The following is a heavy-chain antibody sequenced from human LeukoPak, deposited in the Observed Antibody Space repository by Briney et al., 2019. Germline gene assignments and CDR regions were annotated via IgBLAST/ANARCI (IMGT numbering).Heavy chain of an antibody. CDR1: GGSISSYY. J-gene: IGHJ4*02. Sequence: SETLSLTCTVSGGSISSYYWSWIRQPPGKGLEWMGFINYSGSTNYNPSLKSRVTKSVDTSKNQFSLKLSSVTAADTAIYYCARLTRGSGWTYYFDYWGQGILVTVSS. CDR2: INYSGST. V-gene: IGHV4-59*01. CDR3: ARLTRGSGWTYYFDY. D-gene: IGHD6-19*01.